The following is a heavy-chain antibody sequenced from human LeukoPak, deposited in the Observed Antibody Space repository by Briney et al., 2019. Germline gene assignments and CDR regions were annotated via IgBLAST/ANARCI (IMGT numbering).Heavy chain of an antibody. Sequence: ASVKVSCKASGGTFSSYAISWVRQAPGQGLEWMGGIIPIFGTANYAQKFQGRVTITTDESTSTAYMELSSLRSEDTAVYYCARGGFSSGCYLDWFDPWGQGTLVTVSS. D-gene: IGHD6-19*01. CDR3: ARGGFSSGCYLDWFDP. CDR2: IIPIFGTA. CDR1: GGTFSSYA. J-gene: IGHJ5*02. V-gene: IGHV1-69*05.